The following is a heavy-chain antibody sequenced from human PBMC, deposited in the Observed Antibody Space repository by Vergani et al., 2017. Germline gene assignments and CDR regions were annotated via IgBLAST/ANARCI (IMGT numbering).Heavy chain of an antibody. CDR3: AKGISAAGPIYYYYYGMDV. J-gene: IGHJ6*02. D-gene: IGHD6-13*01. Sequence: EVQLLESGGGLVQPGGSLRLSCAASGFTFSSYAMSWVRQAPGKGLEWVSAISGSGGSTYYADSVKGRFTISRDNSKNTLYLQMNSLRAEDTAVYYCAKGISAAGPIYYYYYGMDVWGQGTTVTVSS. CDR2: ISGSGGST. CDR1: GFTFSSYA. V-gene: IGHV3-23*01.